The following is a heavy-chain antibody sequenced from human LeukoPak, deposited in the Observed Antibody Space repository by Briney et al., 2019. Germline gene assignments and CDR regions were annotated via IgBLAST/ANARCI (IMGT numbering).Heavy chain of an antibody. J-gene: IGHJ4*02. CDR1: GFTFGSYA. V-gene: IGHV3-23*01. CDR3: AKDLLYYYGSGSYGGDY. CDR2: ISGSGYDT. D-gene: IGHD3-10*01. Sequence: GGSLRLSCAASGFTFGSYAMSWVRQAPGKGLEWVSGISGSGYDTYYADSVKGRFTISRDNSKNTVYLQMISLRAEDTAVYYCAKDLLYYYGSGSYGGDYWGQGTLVTVS.